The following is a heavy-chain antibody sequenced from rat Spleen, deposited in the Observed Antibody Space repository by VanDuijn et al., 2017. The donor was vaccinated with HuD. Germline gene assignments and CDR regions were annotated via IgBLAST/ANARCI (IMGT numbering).Heavy chain of an antibody. CDR1: GFTFSDYG. CDR3: ARHPDYSNYFDY. Sequence: EVQMVESSGGLVQPGRSLKLSCAASGFTFSDYGMAWVRQAPTKGLEWVATISYGDSSGHSSTYYRDSVKGRFTISRDNAKSTLSLQMDSLRSDDTATYYCARHPDYSNYFDYWGQGVMVTVSS. V-gene: IGHV5-29*01. J-gene: IGHJ2*01. D-gene: IGHD1-1*01. CDR2: ISYGDSSGHSST.